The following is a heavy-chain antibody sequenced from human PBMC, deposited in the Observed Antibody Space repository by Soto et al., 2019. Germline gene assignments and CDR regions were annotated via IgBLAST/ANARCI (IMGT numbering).Heavy chain of an antibody. CDR1: GYTFTSYG. CDR3: ASVVGALGHWFDP. CDR2: ISAYNGNT. J-gene: IGHJ5*02. Sequence: QVQLVQSGAEVKKPGASVKVSCKASGYTFTSYGISWVRQAPGQGLEWMGRISAYNGNTNYAQKLQGRVTMTTDTSTSTAYREVRSLRSDDTAVYYCASVVGALGHWFDPWGQGTLVTVSS. V-gene: IGHV1-18*01. D-gene: IGHD2-15*01.